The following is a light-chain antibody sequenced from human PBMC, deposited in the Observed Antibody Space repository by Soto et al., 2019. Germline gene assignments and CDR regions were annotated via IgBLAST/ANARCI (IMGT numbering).Light chain of an antibody. J-gene: IGKJ1*01. CDR2: GAS. CDR3: PEYGSIPRT. Sequence: VLTISACALSLSQRERATLSCRASQSVNNRYLAWYQQRPGRAPRLLVYGASSRATGIPDRFSGSGSGTDFTLTIIRLEPEDFAGYYCPEYGSIPRTFCQGTKV. V-gene: IGKV3-20*01. CDR1: QSVNNRY.